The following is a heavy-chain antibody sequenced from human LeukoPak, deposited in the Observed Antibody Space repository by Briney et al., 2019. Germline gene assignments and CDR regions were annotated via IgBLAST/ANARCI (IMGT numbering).Heavy chain of an antibody. CDR2: IKGDGSEK. J-gene: IGHJ5*02. CDR1: GFTFSTYW. V-gene: IGHV3-7*01. Sequence: GGSLRLSCAASGFTFSTYWMSWVRQAPGKGLEWVGQIKGDGSEKYYADSVKGRFTVSRDNARNSVYLQMNSLRAEDTAVYYCARDSPGTTFDHWGQGTLVTVSS. CDR3: ARDSPGTTFDH. D-gene: IGHD1-7*01.